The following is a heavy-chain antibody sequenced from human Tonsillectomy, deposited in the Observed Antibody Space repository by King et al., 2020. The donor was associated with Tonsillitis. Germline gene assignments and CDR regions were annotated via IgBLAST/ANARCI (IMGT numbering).Heavy chain of an antibody. J-gene: IGHJ4*02. V-gene: IGHV5-51*03. CDR2: ISPGDSDA. D-gene: IGHD2-21*02. Sequence: QLVQSGTEVKKPGESLRISCKGSGFSFTTYWIVWVRQMPGKGLEWMGLISPGDSDATYSPSFQGHVTISAAKSISTAYLQWSSLKASDSAMYYCARTSTAVLDYWGQGTLVTVSS. CDR3: ARTSTAVLDY. CDR1: GFSFTTYW.